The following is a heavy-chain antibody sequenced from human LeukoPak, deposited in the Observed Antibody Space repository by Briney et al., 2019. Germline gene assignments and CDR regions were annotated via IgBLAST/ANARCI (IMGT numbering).Heavy chain of an antibody. D-gene: IGHD3-10*01. CDR3: AKGVRGVIGAFDI. Sequence: GGTLRLSCAAYGVTFSSYGMSWVRQAPGKGLEWVGAISGSGGSTYYADSVRGRFIIARDNAKKTLYLQMPSLRAEDTAVYYCAKGVRGVIGAFDIWGQGTMVTVSS. V-gene: IGHV3-23*01. J-gene: IGHJ3*02. CDR1: GVTFSSYG. CDR2: ISGSGGST.